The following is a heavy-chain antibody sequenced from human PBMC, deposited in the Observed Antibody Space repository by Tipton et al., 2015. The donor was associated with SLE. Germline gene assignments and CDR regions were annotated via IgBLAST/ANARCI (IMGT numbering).Heavy chain of an antibody. CDR3: AREEGQWDAFDI. J-gene: IGHJ3*02. D-gene: IGHD6-19*01. V-gene: IGHV4-61*01. CDR1: GYSLTSGYY. CDR2: IYYSGST. Sequence: TLSLTCTVSGYSLTSGYYWSWIRQPPGKGLEWIGYIYYSGSTNYNPSLKSRVTISVDTSKNQFSLKLSSVTAADTAVYYCAREEGQWDAFDIWGQGTMVTVSS.